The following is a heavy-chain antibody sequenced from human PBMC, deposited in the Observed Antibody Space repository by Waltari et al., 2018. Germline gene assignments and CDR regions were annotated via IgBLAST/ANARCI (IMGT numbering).Heavy chain of an antibody. CDR1: GYSISSGYY. CDR3: ARGDTAIRDFDY. CDR2: IYHSGGT. Sequence: QVQLQESGPGLVKPSETLSLTCAVSGYSISSGYYWGWIQQPPGKGLEWIGSIYHSGGTYYNPSLKSRVTISVDTSKNQFSLKLSSVTAADTAVYYCARGDTAIRDFDYWGQGTLVTVSS. J-gene: IGHJ4*02. D-gene: IGHD5-18*01. V-gene: IGHV4-38-2*01.